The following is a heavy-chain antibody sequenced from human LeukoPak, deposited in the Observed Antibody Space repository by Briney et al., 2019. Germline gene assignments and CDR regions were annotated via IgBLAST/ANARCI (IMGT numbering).Heavy chain of an antibody. Sequence: SVKVSCKASGGTFSSHSFNWVRQAPGQGLEWLGGIIPMSSTTKYAQNFQGRVTMTRDTSTSTVYMELSSLRSEDTAVYYCARLEAHDYGDDYWGQGTLVTVSS. J-gene: IGHJ4*02. D-gene: IGHD4-17*01. V-gene: IGHV1-69*05. CDR1: GGTFSSHS. CDR2: IIPMSSTT. CDR3: ARLEAHDYGDDY.